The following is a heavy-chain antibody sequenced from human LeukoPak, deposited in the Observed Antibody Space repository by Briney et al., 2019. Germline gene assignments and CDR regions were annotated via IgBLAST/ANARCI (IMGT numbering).Heavy chain of an antibody. CDR1: GFTFSSYA. CDR3: AKETRSTSCYSFDY. V-gene: IGHV3-23*01. CDR2: ISGSGGST. J-gene: IGHJ4*02. Sequence: GGSLRLSCAASGFTFSSYAMSWVRQAPGKGLEWVSAISGSGGSTYYADSVRGRFTISRDNSKNTLSLQMNSLRAEDTAVYYCAKETRSTSCYSFDYWGQGTLVTVSS. D-gene: IGHD2-2*01.